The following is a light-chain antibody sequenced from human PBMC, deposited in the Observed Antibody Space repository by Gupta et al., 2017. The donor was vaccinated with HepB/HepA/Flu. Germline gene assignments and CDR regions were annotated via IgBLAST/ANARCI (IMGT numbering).Light chain of an antibody. CDR3: QAWDSSTYV. CDR2: QDN. V-gene: IGLV3-1*01. Sequence: SYELTQPPAVSVSPGQTASITCSGNRLGNKFTSWYQQKPGQSPVQVIYQDNKRPSGIPERFSGSKSGNTGTLTISGTQAMDEADYYCQAWDSSTYVFGTGTKVTVL. J-gene: IGLJ1*01. CDR1: RLGNKF.